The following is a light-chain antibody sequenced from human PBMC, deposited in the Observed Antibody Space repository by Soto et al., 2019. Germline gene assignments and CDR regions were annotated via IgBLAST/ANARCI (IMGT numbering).Light chain of an antibody. Sequence: EIMMTQSPATLSVSPGERATLSCRASQTVYNNLAWYQQKPGQAPSLLIYGAYTRATGIPARFSGSGSGTESTQIISSLQSEDFGVYSCHQYNNWCTFGQGNKVDIK. CDR1: QTVYNN. CDR3: HQYNNWCT. V-gene: IGKV3-15*01. J-gene: IGKJ1*01. CDR2: GAY.